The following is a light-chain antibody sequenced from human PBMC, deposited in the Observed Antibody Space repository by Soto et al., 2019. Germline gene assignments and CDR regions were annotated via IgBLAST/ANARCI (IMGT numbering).Light chain of an antibody. CDR2: WAS. CDR3: QQYYTTPLT. Sequence: DIVMTQSPDSLRVSLGERATITCTSSLNIYFRSNNRNYLAWYQQKSGQPPKLLIYWASTREPGVPDRFSGGGSGTYFTLTIDNVQPDDVAVYYCQQYYTTPLTFGGGTRVDIK. V-gene: IGKV4-1*01. J-gene: IGKJ4*01. CDR1: LNIYFRSNNRNY.